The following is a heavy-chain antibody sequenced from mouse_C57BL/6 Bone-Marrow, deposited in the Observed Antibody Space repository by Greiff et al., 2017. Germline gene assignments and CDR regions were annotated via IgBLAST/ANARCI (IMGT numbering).Heavy chain of an antibody. V-gene: IGHV1-69*01. J-gene: IGHJ2*01. CDR2: IDPSASYT. Sequence: QVQLQQPGAELVMPGASVKLSCKASGYTFTSYWMHWVKQRPGQGLEWIGEIDPSASYTNYNQKFKGKSTVTVDKSSSTAYMQLSSLTSEDSAVYYCARTGFDYWGQGTTLTVSS. CDR1: GYTFTSYW. D-gene: IGHD4-1*01. CDR3: ARTGFDY.